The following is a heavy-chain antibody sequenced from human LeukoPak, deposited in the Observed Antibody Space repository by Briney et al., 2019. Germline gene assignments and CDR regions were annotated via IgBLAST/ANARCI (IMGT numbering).Heavy chain of an antibody. D-gene: IGHD5-18*01. V-gene: IGHV4-30-4*01. Sequence: PSQTLSLTCTVSGGSISSGDYFWSWIRQPPGKGLEWIGYIYDSGTTHYNPSLKSRVTISVDTSKNQFSLKLSSVTAADTAVYYCASYLYSYGYYWYFDLWGRGTLVTVSS. CDR3: ASYLYSYGYYWYFDL. CDR1: GGSISSGDYF. J-gene: IGHJ2*01. CDR2: IYDSGTT.